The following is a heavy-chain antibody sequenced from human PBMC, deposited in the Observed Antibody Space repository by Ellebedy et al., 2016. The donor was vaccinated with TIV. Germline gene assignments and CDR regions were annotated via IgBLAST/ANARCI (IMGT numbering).Heavy chain of an antibody. CDR2: IEPSGGTT. CDR3: ARVGPDLVELLMNGPSAFWYFDV. CDR1: GYTFTNYY. V-gene: IGHV1-46*01. Sequence: AASVKVSCKASGYTFTNYYMHWVRQAPGQGLEWMGIIEPSGGTTIYAQKFQGRVTTTRDTSISTAYVELSGLTFDDTPVYYCARVGPDLVELLMNGPSAFWYFDVWGRGTLLTVSS. J-gene: IGHJ2*01. D-gene: IGHD1-7*01.